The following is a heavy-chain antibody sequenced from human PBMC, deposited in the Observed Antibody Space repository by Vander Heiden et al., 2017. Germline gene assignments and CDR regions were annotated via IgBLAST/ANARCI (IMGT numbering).Heavy chain of an antibody. CDR1: GYSFTTYW. D-gene: IGHD6-13*01. Sequence: EVQLVQSGTEVKKPGESLKISCKGSGYSFTTYWIAWVRQMPGKGLEWMGISYPGDSDTRYSPSFQGQVTISADKSISTAYLQWNSLKASDTAMYYCATNRIVAAFDAFDIWGQGTMVTVSS. CDR2: SYPGDSDT. CDR3: ATNRIVAAFDAFDI. J-gene: IGHJ3*02. V-gene: IGHV5-51*01.